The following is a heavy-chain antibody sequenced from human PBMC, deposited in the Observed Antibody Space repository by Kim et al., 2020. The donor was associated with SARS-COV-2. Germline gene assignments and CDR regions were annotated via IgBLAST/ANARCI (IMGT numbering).Heavy chain of an antibody. CDR2: IYHSGRT. V-gene: IGHV4-38-2*02. J-gene: IGHJ4*01. D-gene: IGHD3-22*01. CDR1: GYSISSGYY. CDR3: ARDTYYYDSSGYRPFDY. Sequence: SETLSLTCTVSGYSISSGYYWGWIRQPPGKGLEWIGSIYHSGRTYYNPSLKSRVTISVDTSKNQFSLKLSSVTAADTAVYYCARDTYYYDSSGYRPFDY.